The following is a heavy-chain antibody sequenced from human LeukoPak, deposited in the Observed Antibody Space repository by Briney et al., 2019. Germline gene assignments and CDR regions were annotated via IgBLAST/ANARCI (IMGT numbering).Heavy chain of an antibody. CDR2: INPDGSTT. D-gene: IGHD3-10*01. CDR3: AKDLHYGSADY. Sequence: GGSLRLSCAASGFTFSTYWMGWVRQAPGKGLVWVSFINPDGSTTNYADSVKGRFTISRDNAKNALYLQMNSLRAEDTAVYYCAKDLHYGSADYWGQGTLVTVSS. CDR1: GFTFSTYW. J-gene: IGHJ4*02. V-gene: IGHV3-74*01.